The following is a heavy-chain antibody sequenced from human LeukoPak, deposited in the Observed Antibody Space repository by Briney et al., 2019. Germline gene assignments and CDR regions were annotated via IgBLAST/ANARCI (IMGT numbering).Heavy chain of an antibody. Sequence: GASVKVSCKASGYTFTSYDINWVRQATGQGLEWMGWMNPNSGNTGYAQKFQGRVTMTRNTSISTAYMELSSLRSEDTAVYYCARGLLRYCSSTSCYAVHPFDYWGQGTLVTVSS. J-gene: IGHJ4*02. CDR1: GYTFTSYD. D-gene: IGHD2-2*01. CDR3: ARGLLRYCSSTSCYAVHPFDY. V-gene: IGHV1-8*01. CDR2: MNPNSGNT.